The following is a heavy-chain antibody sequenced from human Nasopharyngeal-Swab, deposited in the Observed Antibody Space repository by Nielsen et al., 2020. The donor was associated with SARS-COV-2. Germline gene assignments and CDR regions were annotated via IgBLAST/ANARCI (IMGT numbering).Heavy chain of an antibody. CDR3: ARHTYIAARLGDY. D-gene: IGHD6-6*01. CDR2: IYYSGST. CDR1: GGSISSSSYY. Sequence: SETLSLTCTVSGGSISSSSYYWGWIRQPPGKGLEWIGSIYYSGSTYYNPSLKSRVTISVDTSKNQFPLKLSSVTAADTAVYYCARHTYIAARLGDYWGQGTLVTVSS. J-gene: IGHJ4*02. V-gene: IGHV4-39*01.